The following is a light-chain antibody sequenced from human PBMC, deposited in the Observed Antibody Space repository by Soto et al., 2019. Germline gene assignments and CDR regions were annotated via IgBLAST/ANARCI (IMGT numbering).Light chain of an antibody. CDR3: QQRYSTPWT. CDR1: QSISSY. Sequence: DIQMTQSQSSLSASPGDRVTITCRSSQSISSYLNWYQKKPGKDPKLLIYASSSLQSGVPSRFSRSVSGTDFHLTISNLHTEDCATYYGQQRYSTPWTFGQGTKVDIK. J-gene: IGKJ1*01. V-gene: IGKV1-39*01. CDR2: ASS.